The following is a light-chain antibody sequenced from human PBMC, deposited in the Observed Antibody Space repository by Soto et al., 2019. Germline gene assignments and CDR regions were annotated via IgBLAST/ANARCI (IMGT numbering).Light chain of an antibody. V-gene: IGKV1-39*01. CDR1: QRMSTY. CDR2: AAS. Sequence: DIQMTQSPSTLSAGVGDRDTITCRASQRMSTYFNWYQQKPGKAPTLLIYAASSLQSGVPSRFSGGGSGTDFTLTINNLQPEDFATYFCQQCYSSPRTFGQGTKVEIK. CDR3: QQCYSSPRT. J-gene: IGKJ1*01.